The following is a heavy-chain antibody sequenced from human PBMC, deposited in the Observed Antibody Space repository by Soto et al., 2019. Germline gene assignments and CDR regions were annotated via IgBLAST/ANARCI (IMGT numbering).Heavy chain of an antibody. V-gene: IGHV2-5*02. CDR1: GFSLSTSGVG. CDR2: IYWDDDK. D-gene: IGHD3-22*01. CDR3: AHRPMYYYDSSGYYYFDY. J-gene: IGHJ4*02. Sequence: QITLKESGPTLVKPTQTLTLTCTFSGFSLSTSGVGVGWIRQPPGKALEWLALIYWDDDKRYSPSLKSRLTSTKDTSKNQVVLTMTNMDPVDTATYYCAHRPMYYYDSSGYYYFDYWGQGTLVTVSS.